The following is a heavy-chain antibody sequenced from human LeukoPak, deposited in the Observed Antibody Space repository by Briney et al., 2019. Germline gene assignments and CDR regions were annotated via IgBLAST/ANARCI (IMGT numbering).Heavy chain of an antibody. Sequence: PGRSLRLSCAASGFTFDDYAMHWVRQAPGKGLEWVSGISWNSGGIGYADSVKGRFTISRDNAKNSLYLQMNSLRAEDMALYYCAKDAMTTVVTGYFQHWGQGTLVTVSS. D-gene: IGHD4-23*01. V-gene: IGHV3-9*03. CDR1: GFTFDDYA. CDR3: AKDAMTTVVTGYFQH. J-gene: IGHJ1*01. CDR2: ISWNSGGI.